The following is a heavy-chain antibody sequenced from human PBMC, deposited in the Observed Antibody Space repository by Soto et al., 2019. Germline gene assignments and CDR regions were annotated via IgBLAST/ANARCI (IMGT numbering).Heavy chain of an antibody. V-gene: IGHV4-39*01. J-gene: IGHJ4*02. D-gene: IGHD2-15*01. CDR1: GGSISSSSYY. Sequence: QLQLQESGPGLVKPSETLSLTCTVSGGSISSSSYYWGWIRQPPGKGLEWIGSIYYSGSTYYNPSLKSLVTISVDTSKNQFSLTLSSVTAADTAVYYCARHTPAISISDHWGQGTLVTVSS. CDR2: IYYSGST. CDR3: ARHTPAISISDH.